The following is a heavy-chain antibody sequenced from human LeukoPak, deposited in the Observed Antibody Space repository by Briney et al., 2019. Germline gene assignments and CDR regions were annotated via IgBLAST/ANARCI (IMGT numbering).Heavy chain of an antibody. J-gene: IGHJ4*02. V-gene: IGHV3-21*01. Sequence: GGSLRLSRAASGFTFSSYSMNWVRQAPGKGLEWVSSISSSSSYIYYADSVKGRFTISRGNAKNSLYLQMNSLRAEDTAVYYCARNDILTGYYYYFDYWGQGTLVTVSS. CDR1: GFTFSSYS. D-gene: IGHD3-9*01. CDR3: ARNDILTGYYYYFDY. CDR2: ISSSSSYI.